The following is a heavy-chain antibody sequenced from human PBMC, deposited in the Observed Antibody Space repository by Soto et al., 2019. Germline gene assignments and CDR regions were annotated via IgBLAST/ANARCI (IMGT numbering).Heavy chain of an antibody. CDR1: GFTVNSNC. CDR2: IYSGDVT. J-gene: IGHJ4*02. CDR3: ARSPSRYLEY. V-gene: IGHV3-53*01. Sequence: HPGGSLRLSCAASGFTVNSNCMSWVRQAPGKGPEWISVIYSGDVTDYADSVKGRFSISRDNSKNTLYLQMNSLRADDTAIYYCARSPSRYLEYWGQGTLVTVSS.